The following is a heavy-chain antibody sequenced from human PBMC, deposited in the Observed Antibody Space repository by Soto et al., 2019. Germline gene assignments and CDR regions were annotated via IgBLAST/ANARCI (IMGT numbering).Heavy chain of an antibody. CDR3: ARDQWNTCCGGDCYAVAFVQ. V-gene: IGHV3-30-3*01. CDR2: ISSDGSNK. Sequence: QVQLEESVGGVVQPGRSLRLSCAASGFTFSSYDMHWVRQAPGKGLEWVAVISSDGSNKYNSDYVKGRFTISRDNSKNTLYLQVICLRADDTAVDYCARDQWNTCCGGDCYAVAFVQWGQGALVTVSS. CDR1: GFTFSSYD. D-gene: IGHD2-21*02. J-gene: IGHJ4*02.